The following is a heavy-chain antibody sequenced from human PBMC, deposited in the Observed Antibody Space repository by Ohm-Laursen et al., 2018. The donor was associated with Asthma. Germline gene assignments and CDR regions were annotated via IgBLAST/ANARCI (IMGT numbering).Heavy chain of an antibody. CDR1: GFTFSSYS. D-gene: IGHD4-17*01. V-gene: IGHV3-21*01. CDR2: ISSSSSYI. Sequence: PRLSCAASGFTFSSYSMNWVRQAPGKGLEWVSSISSSSSYIYYAGSVKGRFTISRDNAKNSLYLQMNSLRAEDTAVYYCARDFRTTTVTFALDYWGQGTLVTVSS. CDR3: ARDFRTTTVTFALDY. J-gene: IGHJ4*02.